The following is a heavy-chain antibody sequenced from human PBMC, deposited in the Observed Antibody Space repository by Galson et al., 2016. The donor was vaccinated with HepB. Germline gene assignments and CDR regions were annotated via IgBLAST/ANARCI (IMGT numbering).Heavy chain of an antibody. V-gene: IGHV3-21*01. CDR1: GFTYSDYS. D-gene: IGHD6-13*01. J-gene: IGHJ4*02. Sequence: SLRLSCAASGFTYSDYSMNWVRQAPGKGLEWVSSINGFSTYTKYADSVKGRFTISRDNAQNSLYLEMNSLRPEDTAVYFCARDSYTSSWYLAGYFDSWGQGTLVTVSS. CDR2: INGFSTYT. CDR3: ARDSYTSSWYLAGYFDS.